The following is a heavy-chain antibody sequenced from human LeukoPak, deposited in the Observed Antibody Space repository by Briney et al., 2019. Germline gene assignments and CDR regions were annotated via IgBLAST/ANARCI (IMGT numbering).Heavy chain of an antibody. CDR2: IYYSGST. Sequence: SQTLSLTCTVSGGSISSGDYYWSWIRQPPGKGLEWIGSIYYSGSTYYNPSLKSRVTISVDTSKNQLSLKLSSVTAADTAVYYCASFRPRDTLTFDYWGQGTLVTVSS. D-gene: IGHD4/OR15-4a*01. V-gene: IGHV4-39*01. J-gene: IGHJ4*02. CDR3: ASFRPRDTLTFDY. CDR1: GGSISSGDYY.